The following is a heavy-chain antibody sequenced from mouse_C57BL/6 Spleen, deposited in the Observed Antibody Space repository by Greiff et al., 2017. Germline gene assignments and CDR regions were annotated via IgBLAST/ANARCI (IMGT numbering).Heavy chain of an antibody. J-gene: IGHJ1*03. Sequence: QVQLKESGAELVKPGASVKISCKASGYAFSSYGMNWVKQRPGKGLEWIGQIYHGDGDTNYNGKFKGKATLTADKSSSTAYMQLSSRASADSAVYFCARRGGWYFDVWGTGTTVTVSS. CDR3: ARRGGWYFDV. CDR2: IYHGDGDT. CDR1: GYAFSSYG. V-gene: IGHV1-80*01.